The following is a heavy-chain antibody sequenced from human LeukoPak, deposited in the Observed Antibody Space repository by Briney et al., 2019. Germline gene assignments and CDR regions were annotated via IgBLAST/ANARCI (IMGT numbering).Heavy chain of an antibody. Sequence: ASVKVSCKASGYTFTSYAMNWVRQAPGHRLEWMGWINTNTGNPTYAQGFTGRFVFSLDTSVSTAYLQISSLKAEDTAVYYCARDLSPIAAAGTFGYYYYMDVWGKGTTVTVSS. D-gene: IGHD6-13*01. V-gene: IGHV7-4-1*02. CDR3: ARDLSPIAAAGTFGYYYYMDV. CDR2: INTNTGNP. CDR1: GYTFTSYA. J-gene: IGHJ6*03.